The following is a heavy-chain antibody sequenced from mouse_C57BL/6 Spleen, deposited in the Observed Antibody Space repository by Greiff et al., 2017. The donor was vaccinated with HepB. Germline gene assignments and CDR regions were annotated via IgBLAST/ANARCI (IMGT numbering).Heavy chain of an antibody. D-gene: IGHD1-1*01. Sequence: VQLQQSGPELVKPGASVKIPCKASGYTFTDYNMDWVKQSHGKSLEWIGDINPNNGGTIYNQKFKGKATLTVDKSSSTAYMELRSLTSEDTAVYYCARNPVSSSSAWFAYWGQGTLVTVSA. CDR1: GYTFTDYN. CDR2: INPNNGGT. CDR3: ARNPVSSSSAWFAY. V-gene: IGHV1-18*01. J-gene: IGHJ3*01.